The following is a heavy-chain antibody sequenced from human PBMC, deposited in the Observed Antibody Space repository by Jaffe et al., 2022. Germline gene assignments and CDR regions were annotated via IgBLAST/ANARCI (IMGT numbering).Heavy chain of an antibody. D-gene: IGHD3-10*01. CDR1: GGSISSGSYY. CDR3: ARREPSGFGESDHQDAFDI. J-gene: IGHJ3*02. V-gene: IGHV4-61*02. CDR2: IYTSGST. Sequence: QVQLQESGPGLVKPSQTLSLTCTVSGGSISSGSYYWSWIRQPAGKGLEWIGRIYTSGSTNYNPSLKSRVTISVDTSKNQFSLKLSSVTAADTAVYYCARREPSGFGESDHQDAFDIWGQGTMVTVSS.